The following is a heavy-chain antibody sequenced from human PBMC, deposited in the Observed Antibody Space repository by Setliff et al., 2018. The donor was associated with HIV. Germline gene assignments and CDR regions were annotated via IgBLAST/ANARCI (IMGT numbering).Heavy chain of an antibody. CDR2: INGNGQTT. CDR3: VRDFEYWSGVFVWGYFHF. V-gene: IGHV3-64D*08. CDR1: GFTFSSFS. D-gene: IGHD3-3*01. Sequence: PVGSLRLSCSSYGFTFSSFSMHWVRQAPGKGLQYVAGINGNGQTTYYGDSVKGRFTISRDNSKNTLSLQLNSLRPEDTAMYHCVRDFEYWSGVFVWGYFHFWGQGTPVTVSS. J-gene: IGHJ4*02.